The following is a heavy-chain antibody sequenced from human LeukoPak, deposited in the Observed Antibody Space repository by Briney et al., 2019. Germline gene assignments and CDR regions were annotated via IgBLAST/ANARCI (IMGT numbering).Heavy chain of an antibody. D-gene: IGHD6-19*01. V-gene: IGHV3-21*01. CDR1: GCTFSSYN. J-gene: IGHJ4*02. CDR2: ISGSSSYI. CDR3: ARDRIAVAATETSFDY. Sequence: GGSLRVSCAASGCTFSSYNMNWVRQAPGKGLEWVSSISGSSSYIYYADSVKGRFTISRGNAKNSLYLQMNSLRAEDTAVYYCARDRIAVAATETSFDYWGQGTLVTVSS.